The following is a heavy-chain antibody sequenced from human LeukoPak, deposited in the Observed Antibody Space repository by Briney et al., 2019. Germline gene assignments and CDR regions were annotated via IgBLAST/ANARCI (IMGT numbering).Heavy chain of an antibody. CDR1: GGSFSGYY. CDR3: ARGANWGSPDY. D-gene: IGHD7-27*01. V-gene: IGHV4-34*01. Sequence: SETLSLTCAVYGGSFSGYYWSWIRQPPRKGVEWIGGINHSGSTNYNPSLKSRVTISVDTSKNQVSLRLSSVTAADTAVYYCARGANWGSPDYWGQGTLVTVSS. CDR2: INHSGST. J-gene: IGHJ4*02.